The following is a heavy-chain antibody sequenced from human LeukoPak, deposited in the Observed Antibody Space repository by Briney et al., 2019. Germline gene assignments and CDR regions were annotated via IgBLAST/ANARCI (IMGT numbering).Heavy chain of an antibody. CDR1: GFTLSSYS. J-gene: IGHJ4*02. V-gene: IGHV3-21*01. Sequence: GGSQRLSCAGSGFTLSSYSMNWVRQAPGKGLEWVSSISSSGSDIYYADSVRGRFTISRDNAKNSLYLQMNSMRAEDTALYYCARVAGRLYGLDYWGQGTLVTVSS. D-gene: IGHD2-2*02. CDR2: ISSSGSDI. CDR3: ARVAGRLYGLDY.